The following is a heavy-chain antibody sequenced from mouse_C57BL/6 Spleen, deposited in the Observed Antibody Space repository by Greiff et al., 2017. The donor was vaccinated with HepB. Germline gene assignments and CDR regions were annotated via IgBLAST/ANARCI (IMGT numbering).Heavy chain of an antibody. Sequence: ESGPGLVKPSQSLSLTCSVTGYSITSGYYWNWIRQFPGNKLEWMGYISYDGSNNYNPSLKNRISITRDTSKNQFFLKLNSVTTEDTATYYCARANYYGSSYCYFDYWGQGTTLTVSS. V-gene: IGHV3-6*01. CDR3: ARANYYGSSYCYFDY. D-gene: IGHD1-1*01. CDR2: ISYDGSN. J-gene: IGHJ2*01. CDR1: GYSITSGYY.